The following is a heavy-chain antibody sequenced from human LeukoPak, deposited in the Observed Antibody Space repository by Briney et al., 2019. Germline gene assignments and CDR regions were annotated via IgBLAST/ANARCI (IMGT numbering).Heavy chain of an antibody. CDR2: ITSNGGTT. J-gene: IGHJ5*02. D-gene: IGHD5-24*01. Sequence: PGGSLRLSCAASGFTFSRNSMHWVRQAPGKGLEYVSAITSNGGTTYYANSVRGRFTISRDNSKSTLYLQMGSLRAEDMAVYYCARFLATSPYNWFDPWGQGTLVTVSS. CDR3: ARFLATSPYNWFDP. CDR1: GFTFSRNS. V-gene: IGHV3-64*01.